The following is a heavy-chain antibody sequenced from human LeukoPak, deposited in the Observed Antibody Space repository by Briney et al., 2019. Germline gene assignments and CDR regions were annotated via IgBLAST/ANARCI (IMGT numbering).Heavy chain of an antibody. J-gene: IGHJ3*02. D-gene: IGHD3-22*01. V-gene: IGHV4-59*08. Sequence: SETLSLTCTVSGGSISSYYWSWIRQPPGKGLEWIGYIYYSGSTNYNPSLKSRVTISVETSKNQFSLKLSSVTAADTAVYYCAGGSGLDAFDIWGQGTMVTVSS. CDR1: GGSISSYY. CDR3: AGGSGLDAFDI. CDR2: IYYSGST.